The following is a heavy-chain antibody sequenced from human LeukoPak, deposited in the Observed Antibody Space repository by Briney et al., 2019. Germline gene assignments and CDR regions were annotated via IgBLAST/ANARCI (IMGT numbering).Heavy chain of an antibody. J-gene: IGHJ4*02. CDR1: GYTFTSYY. D-gene: IGHD1-26*01. V-gene: IGHV1-46*01. CDR3: ARSRAIVGVTSSLPDFDY. Sequence: ASVKVSCKAPGYTFTSYYMHWVRQAPGQGLEWMGIINPSGGSTSYAQKFQGRVTMTRDTSTSTVYMELSSLRSEDTAVYYCARSRAIVGVTSSLPDFDYWGQGTLVTVSS. CDR2: INPSGGST.